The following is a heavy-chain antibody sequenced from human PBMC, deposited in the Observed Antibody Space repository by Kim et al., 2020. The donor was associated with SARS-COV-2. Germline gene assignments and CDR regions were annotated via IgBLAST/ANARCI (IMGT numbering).Heavy chain of an antibody. D-gene: IGHD3-22*01. CDR3: ARDRAWLILRGWFDP. J-gene: IGHJ5*02. V-gene: IGHV3-30*01. Sequence: DSVKGRFTISRDNSKNTLYLQMNSLRAEDTAVYYCARDRAWLILRGWFDPWGQGTLVTVSS.